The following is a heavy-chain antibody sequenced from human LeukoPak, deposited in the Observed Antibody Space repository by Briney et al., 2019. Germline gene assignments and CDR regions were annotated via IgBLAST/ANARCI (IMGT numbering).Heavy chain of an antibody. CDR1: GFTFSNFA. J-gene: IGHJ4*02. V-gene: IGHV3-30*04. D-gene: IGHD3-3*01. CDR2: ISYDGSYK. Sequence: GGSLRLSCAASGFTFSNFAMHWVRQAPGKGLEWVAVISYDGSYKSYADSVKGRFTISRDNAKNSLYLQVNSLRAEDTAVYYCARAGKLRFLERRNNYFDYWGQGTLVTVSS. CDR3: ARAGKLRFLERRNNYFDY.